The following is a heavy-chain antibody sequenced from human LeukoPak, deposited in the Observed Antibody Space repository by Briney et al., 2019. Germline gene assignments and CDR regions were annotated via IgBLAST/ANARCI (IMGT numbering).Heavy chain of an antibody. CDR2: ITSSGSYI. Sequence: GGSLRLSCAASKSNLNSYWMNWVRQAPGRGLEWVSSITSSGSYIYYTDSVQGRFTISRDNAENSLYLQMNSLRADDTAVYYCAREGSGSHRGHFDYWGQGTLVTVSS. CDR1: KSNLNSYW. J-gene: IGHJ4*02. V-gene: IGHV3-21*01. CDR3: AREGSGSHRGHFDY. D-gene: IGHD1-26*01.